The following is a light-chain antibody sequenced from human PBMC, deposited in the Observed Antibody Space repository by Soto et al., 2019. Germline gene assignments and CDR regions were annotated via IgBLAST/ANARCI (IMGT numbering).Light chain of an antibody. V-gene: IGLV2-14*01. CDR3: ASYSTITPFV. Sequence: QSVLTQPASVSGSPGHSISIFCTGTTNAVGAYNYVSWYQLHPGKAPKVIIHEVTNRPSGVSNRLSGSKSGNTASLTISGLPAEDEADYFCASYSTITPFVFGTGTKVTVL. CDR2: EVT. J-gene: IGLJ1*01. CDR1: TNAVGAYNY.